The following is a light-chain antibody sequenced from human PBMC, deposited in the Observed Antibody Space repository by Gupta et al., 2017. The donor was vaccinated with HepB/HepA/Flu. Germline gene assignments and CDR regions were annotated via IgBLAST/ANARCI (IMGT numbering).Light chain of an antibody. CDR3: QHYYSTPRT. Sequence: AIRMTQSPFSLSASVGDRVTITCWASQGISSYLAWYQQKPAKAPKLFIYYASSLQSGVPSRLSGSITISSLQPEDFATYYCQHYYSTPRTFGGGTKVEIK. J-gene: IGKJ4*01. CDR1: QGISSY. V-gene: IGKV1D-43*01. CDR2: YAS.